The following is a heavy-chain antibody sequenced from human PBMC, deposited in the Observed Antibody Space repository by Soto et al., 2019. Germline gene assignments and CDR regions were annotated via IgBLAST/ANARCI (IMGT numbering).Heavy chain of an antibody. Sequence: GGSLRLSCAASGFTFSSYSMNWVRQAPGKGLEWVSYISSSSSTIYYADSVKGRFTISRDNAKNSLYLQMNSLGAEDTAVYYCARDRVRGPSSGWDDYWGQGTLVTVSS. CDR1: GFTFSSYS. CDR3: ARDRVRGPSSGWDDY. CDR2: ISSSSSTI. J-gene: IGHJ4*02. D-gene: IGHD6-19*01. V-gene: IGHV3-48*01.